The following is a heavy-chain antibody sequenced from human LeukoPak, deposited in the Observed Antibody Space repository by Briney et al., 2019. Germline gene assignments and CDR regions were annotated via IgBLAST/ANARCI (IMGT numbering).Heavy chain of an antibody. CDR3: AREGLSSGYYDTFVY. CDR2: IYYSGST. CDR1: GGSISRSSYY. V-gene: IGHV4-39*02. J-gene: IGHJ4*02. D-gene: IGHD3-22*01. Sequence: PSETLSLTCSVSGGSISRSSYYWGWIRQPPGKGREWIGSIYYSGSTYYNPSLKSRVTISVDTSKNQFSLKLSSVTAADTAVYYCAREGLSSGYYDTFVYWGEGTLVTVSS.